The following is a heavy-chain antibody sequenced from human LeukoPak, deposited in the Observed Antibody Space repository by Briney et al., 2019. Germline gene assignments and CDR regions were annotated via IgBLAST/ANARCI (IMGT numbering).Heavy chain of an antibody. CDR3: ARGRERYYYDSSGYYLDY. CDR2: IWYDGSNK. CDR1: GFTFSSYG. D-gene: IGHD3-22*01. J-gene: IGHJ4*02. Sequence: GGSLRLSRAASGFTFSSYGMHWVRQAPGKGLEWVAVIWYDGSNKYYADSVKGRFTISRDNSKNTLYLQMNSLRAEDTAVYYCARGRERYYYDSSGYYLDYWGQGTLVTVSS. V-gene: IGHV3-33*01.